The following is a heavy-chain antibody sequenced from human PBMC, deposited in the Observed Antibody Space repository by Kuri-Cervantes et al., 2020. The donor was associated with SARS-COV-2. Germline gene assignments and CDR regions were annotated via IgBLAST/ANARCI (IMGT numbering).Heavy chain of an antibody. J-gene: IGHJ4*02. V-gene: IGHV3-30*18. CDR3: AKGDSGSYLDASGYFDY. D-gene: IGHD1-26*01. Sequence: GESLKISCAASGFTFSSYGMHWVRQAPGKGLEWVAVMSYDGSNKYYADSVKGRFTISRDNSKNTLYLQMNSLRAEDTAVYYCAKGDSGSYLDASGYFDYWGQGTLVTVSS. CDR2: MSYDGSNK. CDR1: GFTFSSYG.